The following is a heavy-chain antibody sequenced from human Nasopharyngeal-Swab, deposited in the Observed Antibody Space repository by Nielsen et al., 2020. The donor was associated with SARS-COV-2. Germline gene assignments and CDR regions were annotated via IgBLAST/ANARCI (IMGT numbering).Heavy chain of an antibody. J-gene: IGHJ4*02. CDR2: ISYDGSNK. CDR3: ASPPLDSSGYYYGFHH. V-gene: IGHV3-30-3*01. Sequence: GGSLRLSCAASGFTFSSSAMHWVRQAPGKGLEWVAVISYDGSNKYFADSVKGRFTISRDNSKNTLYLQMNSLRAEDTAVYYCASPPLDSSGYYYGFHHWGRGTLVTVSS. D-gene: IGHD3-22*01. CDR1: GFTFSSSA.